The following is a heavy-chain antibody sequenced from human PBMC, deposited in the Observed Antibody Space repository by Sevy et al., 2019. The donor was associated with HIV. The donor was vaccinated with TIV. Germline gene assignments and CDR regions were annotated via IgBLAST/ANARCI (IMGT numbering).Heavy chain of an antibody. Sequence: GGSLRLSCAASGFTFSRYWMSWVRQAPGKGLEWVANINQDGSQKNYVDSVKGRFTISRDNAKNALYLQMNSLRAEDTAVYYCARENEYSYGPSPYYYGMDVWGQGTTVTVSS. V-gene: IGHV3-7*01. D-gene: IGHD5-18*01. CDR1: GFTFSRYW. J-gene: IGHJ6*02. CDR3: ARENEYSYGPSPYYYGMDV. CDR2: INQDGSQK.